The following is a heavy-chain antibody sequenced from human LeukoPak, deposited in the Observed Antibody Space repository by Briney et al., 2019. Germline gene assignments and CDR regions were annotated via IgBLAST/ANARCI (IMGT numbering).Heavy chain of an antibody. CDR1: GKTLSDLS. J-gene: IGHJ4*02. D-gene: IGHD5-18*01. Sequence: GASVKVSCKVSGKTLSDLSIHWLRQPPGKGLEWLGGSDPEDGERIYAQMFQGRVTMTEDTSIDTAYMELSSLRSEDTAVYYCVTVFTTMAVDYFDYWGQGTLVTVSP. CDR3: VTVFTTMAVDYFDY. V-gene: IGHV1-24*01. CDR2: SDPEDGER.